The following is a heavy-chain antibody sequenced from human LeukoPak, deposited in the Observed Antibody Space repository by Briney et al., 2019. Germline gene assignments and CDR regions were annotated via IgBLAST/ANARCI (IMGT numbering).Heavy chain of an antibody. Sequence: PSETLSLTCTVSGGSISSYYWSWIRQPPGKGLEWIGYIYYSGSTNYNPSLKSRVTISVDTSKNQFSLTLSSVTAADTAVYYCARVRDYYYMDVWGKGTTVTVSS. CDR3: ARVRDYYYMDV. CDR1: GGSISSYY. CDR2: IYYSGST. V-gene: IGHV4-59*08. J-gene: IGHJ6*03.